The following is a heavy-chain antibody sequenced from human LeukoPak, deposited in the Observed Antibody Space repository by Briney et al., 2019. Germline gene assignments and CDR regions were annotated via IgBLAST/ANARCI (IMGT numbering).Heavy chain of an antibody. V-gene: IGHV3-30*04. Sequence: SGGSLRLSCAASGFTFSSYAMHWVRQAPGKGLEWVAVISYDGSNKFYADSVRGRFTISRDNSKNTLFLQMNSLRPEDTAVYYCARGPDYDILADYFDYWGQGTLVTVSS. CDR1: GFTFSSYA. D-gene: IGHD3-9*01. J-gene: IGHJ4*02. CDR2: ISYDGSNK. CDR3: ARGPDYDILADYFDY.